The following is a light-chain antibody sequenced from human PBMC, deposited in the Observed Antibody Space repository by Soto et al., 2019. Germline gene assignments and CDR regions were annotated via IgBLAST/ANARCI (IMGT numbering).Light chain of an antibody. CDR1: SSNIGTNS. V-gene: IGLV1-44*01. CDR2: STD. CDR3: AAWDDSPNGYV. J-gene: IGLJ7*01. Sequence: QSVLTQPPSASGTPGQRVTISCSGSSSNIGTNSVNWYQQVPGTAPKLLIHSTDQRPSGISDRFSGSKSGTSASLAISGLQADDEADYYCAAWDDSPNGYVFGAGTQLTVL.